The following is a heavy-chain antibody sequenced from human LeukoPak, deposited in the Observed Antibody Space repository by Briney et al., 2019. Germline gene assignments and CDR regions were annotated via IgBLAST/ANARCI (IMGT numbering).Heavy chain of an antibody. D-gene: IGHD2-15*01. J-gene: IGHJ4*02. V-gene: IGHV1-18*01. CDR3: ARDAIQGRLTPDY. CDR2: INTYNGNT. CDR1: GYTFTTYS. Sequence: ASVKVSCKTSGYTFTTYSISWVRQAPGQGLEWMVYINTYNGNTNYAQKFQGRVTLTTDTSTGTAYMEVRSLRSDDTAVYYCARDAIQGRLTPDYWGQGTLVTVSS.